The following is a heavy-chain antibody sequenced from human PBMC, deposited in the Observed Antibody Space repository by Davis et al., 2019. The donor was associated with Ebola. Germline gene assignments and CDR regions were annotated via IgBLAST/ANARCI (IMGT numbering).Heavy chain of an antibody. J-gene: IGHJ4*02. CDR2: THHSGRT. V-gene: IGHV4-59*08. D-gene: IGHD1-26*01. CDR1: GGSVSAYY. Sequence: MPSETLSLTFNVSGGSVSAYYWSWIRQFPGKGLEWIGHTHHSGRTNFNPSLQSRVTMSVDTSKNQFSLRLRSLTAADTAVYYCSRRLGGSYGFYVFDYWGQGTLVTVSS. CDR3: SRRLGGSYGFYVFDY.